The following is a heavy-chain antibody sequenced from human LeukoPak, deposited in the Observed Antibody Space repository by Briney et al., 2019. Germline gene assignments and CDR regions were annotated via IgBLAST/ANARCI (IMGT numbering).Heavy chain of an antibody. Sequence: GGSLRLSCAASGFTFSDYYMSWIRQAPGKGLEWVSYISSSGSTIYYADSVKGRFTISRDNAKNSLYLQMNSLRAEDTAVYYCARDRNYYDSSGYYSGLDYWGQGTLVTVSS. CDR3: ARDRNYYDSSGYYSGLDY. J-gene: IGHJ4*02. V-gene: IGHV3-11*01. CDR2: ISSSGSTI. CDR1: GFTFSDYY. D-gene: IGHD3-22*01.